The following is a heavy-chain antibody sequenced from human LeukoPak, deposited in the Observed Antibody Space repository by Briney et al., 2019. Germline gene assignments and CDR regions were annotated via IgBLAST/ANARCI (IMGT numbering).Heavy chain of an antibody. J-gene: IGHJ4*02. Sequence: SQTLSLTCTLAAPSINSYPWSWIRQPAGKGLGWVGCILTTGSTNYSPSLKSPVTMSVDTSNNQPSLKFTTVPAADAAVYYCGSSEVAETTSGIFDYWGQGTPVTVSS. CDR2: ILTTGST. V-gene: IGHV4-4*07. D-gene: IGHD6-19*01. CDR3: GSSEVAETTSGIFDY. CDR1: APSINSYP.